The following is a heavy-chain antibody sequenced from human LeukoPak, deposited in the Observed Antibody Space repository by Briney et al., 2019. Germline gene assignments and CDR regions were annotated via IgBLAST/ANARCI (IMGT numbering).Heavy chain of an antibody. D-gene: IGHD7-27*01. Sequence: GSLRLSCAASGFTFSSYAMSWVRQPPGKGLEWIGEINHSGSTNYNPSLKSRVTISVDTSKNQFSLKLSSVTAADTAVYYCAKDGGLWVSAHWGDSWGRGTLVTVSS. CDR3: AKDGGLWVSAHWGDS. J-gene: IGHJ4*02. CDR1: GFTFSSYA. V-gene: IGHV4-34*01. CDR2: INHSGST.